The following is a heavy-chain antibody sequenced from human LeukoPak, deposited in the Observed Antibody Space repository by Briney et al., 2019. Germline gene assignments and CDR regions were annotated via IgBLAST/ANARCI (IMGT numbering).Heavy chain of an antibody. D-gene: IGHD3-10*01. J-gene: IGHJ4*02. Sequence: PSETLSLTCAVYGRSFSGYYWSWIRQPPGKGLEWIGEINHSGSTNYNPSLKSRVTISVDTSKNQFSLKLSSVTAADTAVYYCARTVYYYGSGSSRYYFDYWGQGTLVTVSS. CDR2: INHSGST. V-gene: IGHV4-34*01. CDR1: GRSFSGYY. CDR3: ARTVYYYGSGSSRYYFDY.